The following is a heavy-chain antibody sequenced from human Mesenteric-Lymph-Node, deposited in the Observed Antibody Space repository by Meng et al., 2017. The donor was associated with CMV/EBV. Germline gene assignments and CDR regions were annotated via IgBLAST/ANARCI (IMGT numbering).Heavy chain of an antibody. Sequence: ISSSSYYWGWIRQPPGKGLEWIGSILYSGRTHYTPSLKSRLTISVDTSKNQFSLQLSSVTATDTAVYYCARQVDCSGGSCYLRGWFDPWGQGTLVTVSS. CDR1: ISSSSYY. J-gene: IGHJ5*02. CDR3: ARQVDCSGGSCYLRGWFDP. D-gene: IGHD2-15*01. V-gene: IGHV4-39*01. CDR2: ILYSGRT.